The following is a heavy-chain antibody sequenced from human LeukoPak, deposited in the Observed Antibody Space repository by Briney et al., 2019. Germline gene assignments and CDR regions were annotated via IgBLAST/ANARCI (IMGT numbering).Heavy chain of an antibody. D-gene: IGHD2-2*01. J-gene: IGHJ4*02. CDR1: GYTFTGYY. Sequence: ASVKVSCKASGYTFTGYYMHWVRQAPGQGLEWMGWINPNSGGTNYAQKFQGRVTMTRDTSISTAYMELSRLRSDDTAVYYCARVGGYCGSTSCRTDFDYWGQGTLVTVSS. V-gene: IGHV1-2*02. CDR2: INPNSGGT. CDR3: ARVGGYCGSTSCRTDFDY.